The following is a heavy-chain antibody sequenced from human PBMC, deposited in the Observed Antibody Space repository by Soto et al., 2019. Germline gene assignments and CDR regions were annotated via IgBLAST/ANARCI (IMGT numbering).Heavy chain of an antibody. CDR3: AKALAYLGGDCHSYYYYNGMDV. J-gene: IGHJ6*02. Sequence: PGGSLRLSCAASGFTFSSYAMSWVRQAPGKGLEWVSAISGSGGSTYYADSVKGRFTISRDNSKNTLYLQMNSLRAEDTAVYYCAKALAYLGGDCHSYYYYNGMDVWGQGTTVT. CDR2: ISGSGGST. V-gene: IGHV3-23*01. CDR1: GFTFSSYA. D-gene: IGHD2-21*02.